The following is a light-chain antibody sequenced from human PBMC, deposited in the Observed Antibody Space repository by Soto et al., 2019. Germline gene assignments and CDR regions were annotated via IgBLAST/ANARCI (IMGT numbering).Light chain of an antibody. CDR3: SAWDDSLNSVV. Sequence: QSVLTQSPSVSGTPGQKVSISCSGSASNLGGNPVNWYHHLPGTAPNLLIYTNHQRPSGVPDRFSGCKSGTTASLVISGLRSEDEADFYCSAWDDSLNSVVFGGGTKLTVL. CDR1: ASNLGGNP. CDR2: TNH. J-gene: IGLJ2*01. V-gene: IGLV1-44*01.